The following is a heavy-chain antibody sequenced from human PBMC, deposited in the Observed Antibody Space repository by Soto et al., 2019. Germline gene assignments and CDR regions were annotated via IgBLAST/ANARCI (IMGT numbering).Heavy chain of an antibody. Sequence: QVQLVQSGAEVKKPGASVKVSCKASGYTFTSYGVSWVRQAPGQGLEWMGWISGYNGNTNYSQKRQGRITMTTDTSTTTAYMELSSQVSDDTAVYYCARARKYYYGTGSPYYSVMDVWGQGITVTVSS. CDR1: GYTFTSYG. D-gene: IGHD3-10*01. V-gene: IGHV1-18*04. CDR2: ISGYNGNT. CDR3: ARARKYYYGTGSPYYSVMDV. J-gene: IGHJ6*02.